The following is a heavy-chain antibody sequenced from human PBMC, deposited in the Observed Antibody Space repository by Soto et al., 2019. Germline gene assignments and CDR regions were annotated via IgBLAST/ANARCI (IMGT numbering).Heavy chain of an antibody. CDR1: GFTFNTYA. V-gene: IGHV3-23*01. D-gene: IGHD2-15*01. J-gene: IGHJ4*02. CDR3: AKDAPPAPEGGGYFDY. CDR2: ITGGGVST. Sequence: PGGSLRLSCAASGFTFNTYAMHWVRQAPGKGLEWVSSITGGGVSTQYADSVKGRFTVSRDNSKNTLYLQMNSLRAEDTAIYFCAKDAPPAPEGGGYFDYWGQGTPVTVSS.